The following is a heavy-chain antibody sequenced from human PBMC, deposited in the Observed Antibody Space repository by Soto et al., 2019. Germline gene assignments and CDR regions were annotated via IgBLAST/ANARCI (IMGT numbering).Heavy chain of an antibody. CDR3: AKDRGYYDILAGFDY. D-gene: IGHD3-9*01. CDR1: GFTFSSYA. V-gene: IGHV3-23*01. J-gene: IGHJ4*02. CDR2: ISGSGGST. Sequence: EVQLLESGGGLVQPGGSLRLSCAASGFTFSSYAMSWVRQAPGKGLEWVSAISGSGGSTYYADSVKGRFTISRDNSKNTLYLQMNSLRAEDTAVYYGAKDRGYYDILAGFDYWGQGTLVTVSS.